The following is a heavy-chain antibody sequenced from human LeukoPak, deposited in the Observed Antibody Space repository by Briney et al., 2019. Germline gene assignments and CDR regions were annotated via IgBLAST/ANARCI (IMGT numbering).Heavy chain of an antibody. D-gene: IGHD3-10*01. J-gene: IGHJ5*02. CDR1: GGSISSYY. V-gene: IGHV4-59*01. Sequence: SETLSLTCTVSGGSISSYYWSWIRQPPGKGLEWIGYIYYSESTNYNPSLKSRVTISVDTSKNQFSLKLSSVTAADTAVYYCARGGYYGSGNDFRFDPWGQGTLVTVSS. CDR2: IYYSEST. CDR3: ARGGYYGSGNDFRFDP.